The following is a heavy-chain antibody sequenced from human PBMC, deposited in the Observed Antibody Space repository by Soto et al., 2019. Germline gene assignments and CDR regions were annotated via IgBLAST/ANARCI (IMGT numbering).Heavy chain of an antibody. D-gene: IGHD3-10*01. CDR2: IYPGDSDT. J-gene: IGHJ6*02. V-gene: IGHV5-51*01. CDR1: GYRFTSYW. Sequence: PGESLKISCKGSGYRFTSYWIGWVRQMPGKGLEWMGIIYPGDSDTRYSPSFQGQVTISADKSISTAYLQWSSLKASDTAMYYCARGLEGDMVRGVKVYYYYYGMDVWDQGTTVTVSS. CDR3: ARGLEGDMVRGVKVYYYYYGMDV.